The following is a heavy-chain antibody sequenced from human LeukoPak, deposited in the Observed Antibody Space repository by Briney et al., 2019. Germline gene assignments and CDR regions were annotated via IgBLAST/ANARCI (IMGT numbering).Heavy chain of an antibody. V-gene: IGHV3-74*01. CDR2: SNSDGSST. Sequence: SGLTVSSDRMGWVRHAPGEGLWWVSGSNSDGSSTTYADSVKGRFTISRDNAKNTLYLQVNSLRAEDTAVYYCARTGYYGDDAFDIWGQGTMVTVSS. CDR3: ARTGYYGDDAFDI. CDR1: GLTVSSDR. D-gene: IGHD3-10*01. J-gene: IGHJ3*02.